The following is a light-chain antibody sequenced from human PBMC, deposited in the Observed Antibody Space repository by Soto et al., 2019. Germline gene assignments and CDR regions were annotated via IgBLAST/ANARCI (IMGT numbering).Light chain of an antibody. Sequence: DIQMTQSPSSLSASVGDRVTITCRASQSISSYLNWYQQKPGKAPKLLIYAASSLQSGVPSRFSGSGSGTDFPLTIRNLQPGDFATFYRQQSYSTPLTFGGGTKVEIK. CDR1: QSISSY. J-gene: IGKJ4*01. CDR2: AAS. V-gene: IGKV1-39*01. CDR3: QQSYSTPLT.